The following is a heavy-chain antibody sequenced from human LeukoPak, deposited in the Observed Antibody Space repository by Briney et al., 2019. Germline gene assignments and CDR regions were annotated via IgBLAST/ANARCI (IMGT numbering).Heavy chain of an antibody. V-gene: IGHV4-34*01. D-gene: IGHD2-2*01. J-gene: IGHJ6*03. CDR3: ARIGSTSAMGYYYYMDV. CDR1: GGSFSGYY. Sequence: SETLSLTCAVYGGSFSGYYWSWIRQPPGKGLEWIGEINHSGSTNYNPSLKSRVTISVDTSKNQFSLKLSSVTAADTAVYYCARIGSTSAMGYYYYMDVWGKGTTVTISS. CDR2: INHSGST.